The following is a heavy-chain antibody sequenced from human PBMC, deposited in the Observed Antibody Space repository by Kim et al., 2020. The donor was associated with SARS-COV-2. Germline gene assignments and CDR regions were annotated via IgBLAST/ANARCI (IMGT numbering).Heavy chain of an antibody. J-gene: IGHJ4*02. D-gene: IGHD2-15*01. CDR3: AKGPPWWVAATEGWVDY. CDR1: GFTFSSYG. V-gene: IGHV3-30*18. Sequence: GGSLRLSCAASGFTFSSYGMHWVRQAPGKGLEWVAVISYDGSNKYYADSVKGRFIISRDNSKNTLYLQMNSLRAEDTAVYYCAKGPPWWVAATEGWVDYWGQGTLVTVSS. CDR2: ISYDGSNK.